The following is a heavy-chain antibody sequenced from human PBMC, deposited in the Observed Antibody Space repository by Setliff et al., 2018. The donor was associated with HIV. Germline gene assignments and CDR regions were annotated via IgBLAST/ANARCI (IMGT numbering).Heavy chain of an antibody. V-gene: IGHV1-46*01. D-gene: IGHD3-3*01. CDR1: GYTFTASY. Sequence: ASVKVSCKTSGYTFTASYLHWVRQAPGQGLEWMGIINPSGGSTGCAQKFQGRVTVTSDTSTSTVHMELSSLRSDDTAVYYCARDLGSVTLFGVVIQGAFDIWGQGTMVTVSS. CDR3: ARDLGSVTLFGVVIQGAFDI. J-gene: IGHJ3*02. CDR2: INPSGGST.